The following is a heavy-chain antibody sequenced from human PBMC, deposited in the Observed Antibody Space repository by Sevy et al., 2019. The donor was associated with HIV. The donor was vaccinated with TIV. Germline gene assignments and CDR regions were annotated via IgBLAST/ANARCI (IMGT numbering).Heavy chain of an antibody. CDR3: ARNFFDRGDDYYYFDY. CDR1: GFTFSDYY. Sequence: GESLKISCAASGFTFSDYYMSWIRQAPGRGLEWVSYISGSSSHPNYADSMKGRFTISRDNAKNSLYLQMSSLRAEDTAVYYCARNFFDRGDDYYYFDYWGQGTLVTVSS. V-gene: IGHV3-11*06. CDR2: ISGSSSHP. D-gene: IGHD2-21*01. J-gene: IGHJ4*02.